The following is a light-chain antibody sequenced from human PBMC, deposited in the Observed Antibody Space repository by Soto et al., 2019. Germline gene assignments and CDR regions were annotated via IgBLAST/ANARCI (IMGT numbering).Light chain of an antibody. Sequence: LTQSPATLSLSPGERATLSCRASQSVSSYLAWYQQKPGQAPRLLIYDASNRATGIPARFSGSGSGTDFTLTISSLEPEDFAVYYCQQRSNWPPYTFGQGTKLEIK. V-gene: IGKV3-11*01. J-gene: IGKJ2*01. CDR1: QSVSSY. CDR3: QQRSNWPPYT. CDR2: DAS.